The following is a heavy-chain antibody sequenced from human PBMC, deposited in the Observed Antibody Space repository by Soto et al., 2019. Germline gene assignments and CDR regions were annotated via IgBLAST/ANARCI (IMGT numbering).Heavy chain of an antibody. CDR3: ARVGRYCISTSCYFGPP. CDR1: EYSFASYW. V-gene: IGHV5-51*01. D-gene: IGHD2-2*01. J-gene: IGHJ5*02. CDR2: IYPGDSDT. Sequence: GEPLKISCKGSEYSFASYWIAWVRQKPGKGLEWMGIIYPGDSDTKYSPSFQGQVTISADKSISTAYLQWSSLKASDTAVYYCARVGRYCISTSCYFGPPWGQGTLVTVSS.